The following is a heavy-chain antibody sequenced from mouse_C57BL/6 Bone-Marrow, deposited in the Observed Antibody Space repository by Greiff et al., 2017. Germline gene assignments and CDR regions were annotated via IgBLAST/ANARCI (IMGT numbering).Heavy chain of an antibody. V-gene: IGHV5-12*01. D-gene: IGHD3-1*01. CDR3: ARERDY. J-gene: IGHJ2*01. CDR1: GFTFSDYY. CDR2: ISNGGGST. Sequence: VQLKESGGGLVQPGGSLKLSCAASGFTFSDYYMYWVRQTPEKRLEWVAYISNGGGSTYYPDTVKGRFTISRDNAKNTLYLQMSRLKSEDTAMYYCARERDYWGQGTTRTVSA.